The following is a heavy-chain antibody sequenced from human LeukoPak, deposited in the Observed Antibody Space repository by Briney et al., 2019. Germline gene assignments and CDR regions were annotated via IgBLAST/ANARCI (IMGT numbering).Heavy chain of an antibody. D-gene: IGHD6-13*01. J-gene: IGHJ5*02. CDR3: AKGPGSSWYPRNWFDP. Sequence: GGSLRLSCAASGFTFRSYAMSWVRQAPGKGLEWVSAISANGGSTYYADSVKGRFTISRDNSKNTLYLQMNSLRADDTAVYFCAKGPGSSWYPRNWFDPWGLGTLVTVS. V-gene: IGHV3-23*01. CDR1: GFTFRSYA. CDR2: ISANGGST.